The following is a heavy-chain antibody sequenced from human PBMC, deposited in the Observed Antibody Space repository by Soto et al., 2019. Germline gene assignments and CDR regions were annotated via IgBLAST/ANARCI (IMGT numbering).Heavy chain of an antibody. D-gene: IGHD7-27*01. CDR3: ARNRRQTGDFYY. J-gene: IGHJ4*02. CDR1: GYTFTNYD. Sequence: QVPLVQSGAEVKKPGASVKVSCKASGYTFTNYDINWVRQASGQGLEWMGWMSPDSGNTGYAQKFQGRVTMTRDTSISTAFMELTSLSSEDTAVYYCARNRRQTGDFYYWGQGTLVTVSS. V-gene: IGHV1-8*01. CDR2: MSPDSGNT.